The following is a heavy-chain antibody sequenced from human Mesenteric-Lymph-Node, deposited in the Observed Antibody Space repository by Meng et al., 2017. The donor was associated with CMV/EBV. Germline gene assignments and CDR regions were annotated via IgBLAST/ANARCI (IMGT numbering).Heavy chain of an antibody. CDR1: GYTFTAYN. CDR3: ARTYDLKGWYFDL. D-gene: IGHD3-3*01. J-gene: IGHJ2*01. CDR2: INPDSGGT. V-gene: IGHV1-2*02. Sequence: ASVKVSCKTSGYTFTAYNIYWVRQAPGQGLEWMGWINPDSGGTHYERFQGRVTMTRDTSISTAYMELNRLTSDDTAIYYCARTYDLKGWYFDLWGQGALVTVSS.